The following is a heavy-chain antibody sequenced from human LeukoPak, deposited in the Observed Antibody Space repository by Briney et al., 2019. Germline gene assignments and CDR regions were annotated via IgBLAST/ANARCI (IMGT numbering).Heavy chain of an antibody. CDR3: ARPSSGFHF. V-gene: IGHV3-73*01. CDR2: IRTKVDSYAT. J-gene: IGHJ4*02. Sequence: PGGSLRLSCAASGFIFCDFAMHWVRQASGKGLEWVGRIRTKVDSYATTYAASVKGRFTVSRDDSKNTAYLEMNSLKSEDTAVYYCARPSSGFHFWGQGTLVTVSS. CDR1: GFIFCDFA. D-gene: IGHD3-22*01.